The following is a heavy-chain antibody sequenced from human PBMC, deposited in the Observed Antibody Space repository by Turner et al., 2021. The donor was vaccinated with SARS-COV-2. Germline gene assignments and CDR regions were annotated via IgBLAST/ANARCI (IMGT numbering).Heavy chain of an antibody. J-gene: IGHJ4*02. Sequence: QVQLQESGPGLVKPSQTLSLTSTVSGDSISGYYWSWIRQPAGKGLEWIGRMYTSGSTNYNPSLKSRVTMSLDSSKNQFYLKLNSVTAADTAMYYCARSGTGRYFDWLLLIDYWGQGTLVTVSS. D-gene: IGHD3-9*01. CDR1: GDSISGYY. CDR3: ARSGTGRYFDWLLLIDY. CDR2: MYTSGST. V-gene: IGHV4-4*07.